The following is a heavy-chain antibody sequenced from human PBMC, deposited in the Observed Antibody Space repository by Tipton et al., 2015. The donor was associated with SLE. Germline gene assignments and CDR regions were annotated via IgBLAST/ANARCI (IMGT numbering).Heavy chain of an antibody. CDR2: ISGSGGST. J-gene: IGHJ3*01. Sequence: SLRLSCAASGFTFSRYGMNWVRQAPGKGLEWVSAISGSGGSTYYADSVKGRFTISRDNSKNTLYLQMNSLRAEDTAVYYCVRELDTFEVWGPGTLVTVSS. CDR1: GFTFSRYG. V-gene: IGHV3-23*01. CDR3: VRELDTFEV.